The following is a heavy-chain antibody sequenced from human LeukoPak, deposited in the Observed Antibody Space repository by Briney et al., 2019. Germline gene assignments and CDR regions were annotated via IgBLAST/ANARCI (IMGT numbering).Heavy chain of an antibody. CDR1: GYTFTSYG. V-gene: IGHV1-18*01. CDR2: ISAYNGNT. Sequence: ASVKVSCKASGYTFTSYGISWVRQAPGQGLEWMGWISAYNGNTNYAQKLQGGVTMTTDTSTSTAYMELRSLRSDDTAVYYCARGPVRMGYCSGGSCCFSTYWGQGTLVTVSS. CDR3: ARGPVRMGYCSGGSCCFSTY. D-gene: IGHD2-15*01. J-gene: IGHJ4*02.